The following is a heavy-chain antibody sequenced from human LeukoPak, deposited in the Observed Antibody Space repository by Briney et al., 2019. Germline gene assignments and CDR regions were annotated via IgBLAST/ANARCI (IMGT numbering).Heavy chain of an antibody. V-gene: IGHV4-39*07. J-gene: IGHJ4*02. D-gene: IGHD4-17*01. Sequence: PSETLSLTCTVSGGSISSSSYYWGWIRQPPGKGLEWVGSIYYSGSTYYNPSLKSRVTISVDTSKNQFSLKLSSVTAADTAVYYCARREPVTPFDYWGQGTLVTVSS. CDR1: GGSISSSSYY. CDR2: IYYSGST. CDR3: ARREPVTPFDY.